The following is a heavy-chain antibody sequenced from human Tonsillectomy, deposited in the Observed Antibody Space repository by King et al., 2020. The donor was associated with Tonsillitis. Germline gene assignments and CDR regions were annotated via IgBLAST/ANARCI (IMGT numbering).Heavy chain of an antibody. V-gene: IGHV3-33*05. CDR3: ARDRDDYIFDY. J-gene: IGHJ4*02. Sequence: VQLVESGGGVVQPGRSLRLSCAASGFTFSSYDIHWVRQAPGKGLEWVAVISYDGSYKYYADSVQGRFTISRDNSKNTFYLQMNSLRAEDTAVYYCARDRDDYIFDYWGQGTLVTVSS. CDR2: ISYDGSYK. D-gene: IGHD4/OR15-4a*01. CDR1: GFTFSSYD.